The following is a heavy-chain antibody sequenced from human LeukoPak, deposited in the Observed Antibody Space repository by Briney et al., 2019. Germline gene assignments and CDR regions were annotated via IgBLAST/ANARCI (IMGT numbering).Heavy chain of an antibody. Sequence: SETLSLTCTVSGGSISSYYWSWIRQPPGKGLEWIGYIYYSGSTNYNPSLKSRVTISVDTSKNQFSLKLSSVTAADTAVYHCARQSGYSYGPDSWGQGTLVTVSS. CDR3: ARQSGYSYGPDS. CDR2: IYYSGST. CDR1: GGSISSYY. J-gene: IGHJ5*01. V-gene: IGHV4-59*08. D-gene: IGHD5-18*01.